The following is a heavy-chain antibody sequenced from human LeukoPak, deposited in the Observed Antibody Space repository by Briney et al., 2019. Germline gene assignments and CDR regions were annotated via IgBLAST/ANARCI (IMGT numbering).Heavy chain of an antibody. J-gene: IGHJ5*02. CDR1: GGSISSYY. CDR2: IHYSGST. Sequence: WETLSLTCTVSGGSISSYYWSWIRQPPGKGLEWIGYIHYSGSTNYNPSLKSRVTISVDTSKNQFSLKLSSVTAADTAVYYCASTNATLMYSSSWYSDWYNWFDPWGQGTLVTVSS. CDR3: ASTNATLMYSSSWYSDWYNWFDP. V-gene: IGHV4-59*01. D-gene: IGHD6-13*01.